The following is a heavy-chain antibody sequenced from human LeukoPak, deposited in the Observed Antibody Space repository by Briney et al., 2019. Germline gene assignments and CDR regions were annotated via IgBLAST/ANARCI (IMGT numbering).Heavy chain of an antibody. CDR3: ARTRRPGGSASSAV. D-gene: IGHD6-25*01. J-gene: IGHJ4*02. Sequence: PGGSLRLSCAASGFTFSTYSMSCVRQAPGKGLEWVSSITSSSYIYYADSVKGRFTISRDNAKNSLYLQMDSLRAEDTAVYYCARTRRPGGSASSAVWGQGTLVTVSS. CDR1: GFTFSTYS. V-gene: IGHV3-21*01. CDR2: ITSSSYI.